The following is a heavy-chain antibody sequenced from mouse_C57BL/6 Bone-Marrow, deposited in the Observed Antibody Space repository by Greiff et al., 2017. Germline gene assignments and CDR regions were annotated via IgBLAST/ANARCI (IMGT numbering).Heavy chain of an antibody. J-gene: IGHJ2*01. CDR1: GYTFTSYW. D-gene: IGHD2-4*01. CDR2: IDPSDSYT. Sequence: QVQLQQPGAELVRPGTSVKLSCKASGYTFTSYWMHWVKQRPGQGLEWIGVIDPSDSYTNYNQKFKGKATLTVDTSSSTAYMQLSSLTSEDSAVYDCASSYDYGGAYFDYWGQGTTLTVSS. V-gene: IGHV1-59*01. CDR3: ASSYDYGGAYFDY.